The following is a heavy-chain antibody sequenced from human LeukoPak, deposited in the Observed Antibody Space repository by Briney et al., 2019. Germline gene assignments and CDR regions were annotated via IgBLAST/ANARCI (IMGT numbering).Heavy chain of an antibody. CDR2: ISSSSSTI. V-gene: IGHV3-48*01. J-gene: IGHJ6*03. Sequence: GGSLRLSCAASGFIFSTHGMNWVRQAPGQGLEWVSYISSSSSTIYYADSVKGRFTISRDNAENSLYLQMNSLGAEDTAVYYCARDDHYNYYYMDVWGKGTTVTVSS. CDR3: ARDDHYNYYYMDV. CDR1: GFIFSTHG.